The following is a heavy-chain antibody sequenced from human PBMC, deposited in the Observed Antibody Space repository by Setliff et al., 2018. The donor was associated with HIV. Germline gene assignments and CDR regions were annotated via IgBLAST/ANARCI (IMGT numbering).Heavy chain of an antibody. Sequence: GGSLRLSCAAFGFSFSKYSMSWVRQAPGKGLEWVANIKEDGSATYYVESVRGRFTISGDNPNNLLYLQMDSLRGEDTAVYYCAREGVHHNFWSGYTYYYGLDVWGQGTTVTVSS. J-gene: IGHJ3*01. D-gene: IGHD3-3*01. V-gene: IGHV3-7*01. CDR3: AREGVHHNFWSGYTYYYGLDV. CDR2: IKEDGSAT. CDR1: GFSFSKYS.